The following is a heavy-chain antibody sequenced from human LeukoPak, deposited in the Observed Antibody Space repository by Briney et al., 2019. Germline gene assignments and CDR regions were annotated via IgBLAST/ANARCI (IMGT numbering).Heavy chain of an antibody. CDR2: INPNSGGT. CDR3: ARESISTTVVTPNFSPYYYGMDV. Sequence: ASVKVSCKASGYTFTGYYMHWVRQAPGQGLEWMGWINPNSGGTNYAQKFQGGVTMTRDTSISTAYMELSRLRSDDTAVYYCARESISTTVVTPNFSPYYYGMDVWGQGTTVTVSS. J-gene: IGHJ6*02. CDR1: GYTFTGYY. D-gene: IGHD4-17*01. V-gene: IGHV1-2*02.